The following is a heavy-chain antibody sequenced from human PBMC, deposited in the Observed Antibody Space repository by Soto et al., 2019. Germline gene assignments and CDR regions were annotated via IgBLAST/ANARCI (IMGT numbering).Heavy chain of an antibody. CDR1: GFTFDDYA. CDR2: ISWNSGSI. Sequence: EVQLVESGGGLVQPGRSLRLSCAASGFTFDDYAMHWVRQAPGKGLEWVSGISWNSGSIGYADSVKGRFTISRDNAKNSLYLQMNSLRADDTALYYCAKGESFDPWGQGTLVTVSS. J-gene: IGHJ5*02. CDR3: AKGESFDP. V-gene: IGHV3-9*01.